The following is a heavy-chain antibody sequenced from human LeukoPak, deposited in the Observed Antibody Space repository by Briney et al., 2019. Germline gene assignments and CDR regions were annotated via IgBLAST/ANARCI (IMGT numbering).Heavy chain of an antibody. CDR3: ARGEEVPATHASDAFDI. Sequence: GGSLRLSCAASGFTFSSYSRNWVRQAPGEGLEWVSSISSSGTYTYYADSVKGRFTISRDNAKISLDLQMNSLSAEDTAVYYCARGEEVPATHASDAFDIWGQGTMVTVSS. CDR1: GFTFSSYS. D-gene: IGHD2-2*01. CDR2: ISSSGTYT. J-gene: IGHJ3*02. V-gene: IGHV3-21*01.